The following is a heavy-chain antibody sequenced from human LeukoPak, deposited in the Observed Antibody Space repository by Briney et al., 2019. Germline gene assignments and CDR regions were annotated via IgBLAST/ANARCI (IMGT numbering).Heavy chain of an antibody. Sequence: RAGGSLRLSCAASGFTFSSYCMNWVRQAPGKRLERLSYISSSSSIIYYADSVKGRFTISRDNAKNSLYLQMNSLRDEDTAVYYCARESSGWAGDWFDPWGQGTLVTVSS. CDR2: ISSSSSII. J-gene: IGHJ5*02. CDR1: GFTFSSYC. D-gene: IGHD6-19*01. CDR3: ARESSGWAGDWFDP. V-gene: IGHV3-48*02.